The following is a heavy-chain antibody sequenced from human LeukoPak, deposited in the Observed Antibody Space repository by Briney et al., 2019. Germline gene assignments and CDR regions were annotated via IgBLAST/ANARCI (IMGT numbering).Heavy chain of an antibody. Sequence: GGSLRLSCATSGFTFSNFGMHWVRQAPGKGLEWLAVVFSDGSSKYYSDSVRGRFTISRDNSKSTLFLQMNSLRAEDTAVYYCAKDSPDNYDYVWGSYRYTGIFDYWGQGTLVTVSS. CDR2: VFSDGSSK. J-gene: IGHJ4*02. CDR3: AKDSPDNYDYVWGSYRYTGIFDY. V-gene: IGHV3-30*18. D-gene: IGHD3-16*02. CDR1: GFTFSNFG.